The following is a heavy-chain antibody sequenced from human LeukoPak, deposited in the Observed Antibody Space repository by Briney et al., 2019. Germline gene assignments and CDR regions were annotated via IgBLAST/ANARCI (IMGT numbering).Heavy chain of an antibody. CDR2: ISYDGSNK. J-gene: IGHJ4*02. V-gene: IGHV3-30-3*01. Sequence: GGSLRLSCAASGFTFSSYAMHWVRQAPGKGLEWVAVISYDGSNKYYADSVKGRFTISRDNSKNTPYLQMNSLRAEDTAVYYCARDLGDWGQGTLVTVSS. CDR3: ARDLGD. CDR1: GFTFSSYA.